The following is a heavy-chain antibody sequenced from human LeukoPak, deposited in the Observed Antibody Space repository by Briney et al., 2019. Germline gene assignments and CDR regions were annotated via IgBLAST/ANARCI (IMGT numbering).Heavy chain of an antibody. J-gene: IGHJ4*02. CDR1: DSSITSTCY. Sequence: SESLSLTCTVSDSSITSTCYGAWFRQPPGKGLEGIATVVRLQTVPTFHKPSLGSRVTSSLDPSHNQFSLTPASATAPDTALYFWARVLHAPSPIDSWGQGTLVTVSS. CDR3: ARVLHAPSPIDS. D-gene: IGHD2-2*01. CDR2: VVRLQTVPT. V-gene: IGHV4-38-2*02.